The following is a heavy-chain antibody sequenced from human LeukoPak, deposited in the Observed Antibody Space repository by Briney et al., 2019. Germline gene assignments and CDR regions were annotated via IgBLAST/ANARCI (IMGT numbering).Heavy chain of an antibody. CDR3: ATDKSYGFDS. D-gene: IGHD5-18*01. Sequence: PGGSLRLSCAASGFTITRYWMHWVRQAPGKGLVWVSRINGDGSSTSYADSVKGRFTISRDNAKNTLYLQMNGLRAEDTAVYYCATDKSYGFDSWGQGTLVTVSS. J-gene: IGHJ4*02. CDR1: GFTITRYW. CDR2: INGDGSST. V-gene: IGHV3-74*01.